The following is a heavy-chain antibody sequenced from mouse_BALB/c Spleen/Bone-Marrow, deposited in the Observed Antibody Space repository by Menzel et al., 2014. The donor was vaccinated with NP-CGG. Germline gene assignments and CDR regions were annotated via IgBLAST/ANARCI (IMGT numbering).Heavy chain of an antibody. V-gene: IGHV1-80*01. Sequence: VKVVESGAELVRPGSSVKISCKASGYAFSSYWMNWVKQRPGQGLEWIGQIYPGDGDTNYNGKFKGKATLTADKSSSTAYMQLSSLTSEDSAVYFCAREDGSSPFAYWGQGTLVSVSA. J-gene: IGHJ3*01. CDR1: GYAFSSYW. D-gene: IGHD1-1*01. CDR2: IYPGDGDT. CDR3: AREDGSSPFAY.